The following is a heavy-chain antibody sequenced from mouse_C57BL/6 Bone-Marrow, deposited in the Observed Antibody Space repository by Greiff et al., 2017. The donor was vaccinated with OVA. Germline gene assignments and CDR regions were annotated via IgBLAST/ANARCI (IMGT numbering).Heavy chain of an antibody. D-gene: IGHD1-1*01. CDR2: ISSGGSYT. CDR3: ASYYYGSSYVSY. Sequence: EVQGVESGGDLVKPGGSLKLSCAASGFTFSSYGMSWVRQTPDKRLEWVATISSGGSYTYYPDSVKGRFTISRDNAKNTLYLQMSSLKSEDTAMYYCASYYYGSSYVSYWGQGTTLTVSS. CDR1: GFTFSSYG. V-gene: IGHV5-6*01. J-gene: IGHJ2*01.